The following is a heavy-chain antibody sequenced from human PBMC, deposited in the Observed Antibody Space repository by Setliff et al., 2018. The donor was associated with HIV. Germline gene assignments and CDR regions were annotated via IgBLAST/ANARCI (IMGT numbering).Heavy chain of an antibody. V-gene: IGHV4-59*01. CDR1: GGSFSGYY. CDR3: ARDPGITAAGTEYFDS. CDR2: IYYSGST. J-gene: IGHJ4*02. Sequence: SETLSLTCAVYGGSFSGYYWSWIRQPPGKGLEWIGSIYYSGSTNYNPSLKSRVTISVDTSKNQFSLKLSSMTAADTAVYYCARDPGITAAGTEYFDSWGQGILVTVSS. D-gene: IGHD6-13*01.